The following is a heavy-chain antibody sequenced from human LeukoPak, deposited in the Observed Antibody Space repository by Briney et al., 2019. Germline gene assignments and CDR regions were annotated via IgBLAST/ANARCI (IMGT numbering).Heavy chain of an antibody. J-gene: IGHJ4*02. Sequence: SESLSLTCTVSGGSLRSSGHWWVWIRQPPGKGLEWIGSIHYSGKVYYNPSLKSRVTTSVDTSTDQFSLRLSSATAADTAIYYCARQSGDQSSAWYFDAWGQGTLVTVSS. CDR1: GGSLRSSGHW. D-gene: IGHD6-19*01. CDR2: IHYSGKV. V-gene: IGHV4-39*01. CDR3: ARQSGDQSSAWYFDA.